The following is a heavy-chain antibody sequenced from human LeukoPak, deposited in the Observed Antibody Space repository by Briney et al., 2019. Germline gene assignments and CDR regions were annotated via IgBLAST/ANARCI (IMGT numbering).Heavy chain of an antibody. J-gene: IGHJ5*02. Sequence: SETLSLTCAVYGGSFSGYYWSWIRQPPGKGLEWIGEINHSGSTNYNPSLKSRVTISVDTSKNQFSLKLSSVTAADTVVYYCARDNSVRDEAWWFNPWGQGTLVTVSS. V-gene: IGHV4-34*01. CDR3: ARDNSVRDEAWWFNP. CDR1: GGSFSGYY. D-gene: IGHD5-24*01. CDR2: INHSGST.